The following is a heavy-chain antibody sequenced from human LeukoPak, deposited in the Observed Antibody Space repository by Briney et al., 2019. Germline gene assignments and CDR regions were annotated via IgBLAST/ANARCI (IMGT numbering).Heavy chain of an antibody. J-gene: IGHJ4*02. D-gene: IGHD3-3*01. Sequence: PSQTLSLTCTVSGGSISSGSYYWSWIRQPAGKGLEWIGRIYTSGSTNYNPSLKSRVTISVDTSKNLFSLKLSSVTAADTAVYYCARDLKIFGVVAVDYWGQGTLVTVSS. V-gene: IGHV4-61*02. CDR1: GGSISSGSYY. CDR3: ARDLKIFGVVAVDY. CDR2: IYTSGST.